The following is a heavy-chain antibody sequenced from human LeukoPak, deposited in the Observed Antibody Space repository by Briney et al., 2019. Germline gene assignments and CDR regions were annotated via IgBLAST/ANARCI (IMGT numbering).Heavy chain of an antibody. D-gene: IGHD3-10*02. J-gene: IGHJ6*04. CDR2: ISSSGSNI. CDR3: AEIGITMIGGV. V-gene: IGHV3-48*03. CDR1: GFTFSSYE. Sequence: GGSLRLSCAASGFTFSSYEMNWVRQAPGKGLEWVSYISSSGSNIYYADSVKGRFTISRDNAKNSLYLQMNRLRAEGTAVYYCAEIGITMIGGVWGKGTTVTISS.